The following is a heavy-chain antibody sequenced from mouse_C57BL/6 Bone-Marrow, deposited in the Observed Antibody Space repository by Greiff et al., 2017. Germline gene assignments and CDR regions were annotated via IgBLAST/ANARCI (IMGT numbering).Heavy chain of an antibody. Sequence: QVQLKQPGAELVKPGASVKLSCKASGYTFTSYWMHWVKQRPGQGLEWIGMIHPNSGSTNYNEKFKSKATLTVDKSSSTAYMQLSSLTSEDSAVYYCARRDYPSWFAYWGQGTLVTVSA. CDR2: IHPNSGST. D-gene: IGHD2-4*01. V-gene: IGHV1-64*01. CDR3: ARRDYPSWFAY. J-gene: IGHJ3*01. CDR1: GYTFTSYW.